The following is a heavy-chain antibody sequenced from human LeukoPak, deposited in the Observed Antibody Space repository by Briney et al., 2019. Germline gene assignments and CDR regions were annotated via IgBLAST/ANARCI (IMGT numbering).Heavy chain of an antibody. D-gene: IGHD2-2*03. CDR2: INHSGST. J-gene: IGHJ6*02. V-gene: IGHV4-34*01. Sequence: PSETLSLTCAVSGGSISGYYWSWIRQPPGKGLEWIGEINHSGSTNYNPSLKSRVTISVDTSKNQFSLKLSSVTAADTAVYYCARGSLVDIVVVPAGRDYYYGMDVWGQGTTVTVSS. CDR3: ARGSLVDIVVVPAGRDYYYGMDV. CDR1: GGSISGYY.